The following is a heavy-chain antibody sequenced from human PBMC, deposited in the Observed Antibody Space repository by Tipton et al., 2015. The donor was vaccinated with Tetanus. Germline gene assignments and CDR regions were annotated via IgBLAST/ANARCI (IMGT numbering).Heavy chain of an antibody. V-gene: IGHV4-34*01. J-gene: IGHJ4*02. D-gene: IGHD5-24*01. CDR1: GGSFSGYY. CDR3: ARGPPRLQFSY. CDR2: INHSGST. Sequence: TLSLTCAVYGGSFSGYYWSWIRQPPGKGLEWIGEINHSGSTNYSPSLKRRVTISVDTSKNQFSLRLSSVTAADTAVYYCARGPPRLQFSYWGQGTLVTVSS.